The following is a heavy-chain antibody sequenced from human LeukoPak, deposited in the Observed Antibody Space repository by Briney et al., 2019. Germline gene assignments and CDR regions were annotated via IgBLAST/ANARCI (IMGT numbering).Heavy chain of an antibody. CDR3: ARGGSGSYLDY. CDR1: GGSISSGGYS. V-gene: IGHV4-30-2*01. J-gene: IGHJ4*02. D-gene: IGHD3-10*01. Sequence: SETLSLTCAVSGGSISSGGYSWSWIRQPPGKGLEWIGYIYHSGSTYYNPSLKCRVTISVDRSKNQFSLKLSSVTAADTAVYYCARGGSGSYLDYWGQGTLVTVSS. CDR2: IYHSGST.